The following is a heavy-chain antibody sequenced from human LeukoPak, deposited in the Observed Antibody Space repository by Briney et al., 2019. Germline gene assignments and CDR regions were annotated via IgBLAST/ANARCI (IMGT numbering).Heavy chain of an antibody. D-gene: IGHD2-21*01. CDR2: ISTSGSTI. V-gene: IGHV3-48*03. Sequence: PGGSLRLSCAASGFTFSSHEMNWVRQAPGKGLEWVSYISTSGSTIYYADSVKGRFTISRDNAKNSLYLQMNSLRAEDTAVYYCARLPLWLDYWGPGTLVTVSA. CDR1: GFTFSSHE. J-gene: IGHJ4*02. CDR3: ARLPLWLDY.